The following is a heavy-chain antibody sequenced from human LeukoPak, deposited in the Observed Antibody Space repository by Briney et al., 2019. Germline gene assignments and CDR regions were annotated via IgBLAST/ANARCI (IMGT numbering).Heavy chain of an antibody. CDR2: IYSSGST. CDR3: ARRAVAENYFDY. V-gene: IGHV4-4*08. CDR1: GGSITSYF. J-gene: IGHJ4*02. D-gene: IGHD6-19*01. Sequence: PSETLSLTCTVSGGSITSYFWSWNRQPPGKGLEWIGYIYSSGSTTYNPSLKSRVTISVDTSTNQFFLKLTSVTAADTAVYYCARRAVAENYFDYWGQGTLVTDSS.